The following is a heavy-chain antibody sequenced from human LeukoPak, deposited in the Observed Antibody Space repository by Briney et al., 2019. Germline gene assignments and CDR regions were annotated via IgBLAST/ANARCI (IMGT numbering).Heavy chain of an antibody. CDR2: ISGSGGST. J-gene: IGHJ5*02. V-gene: IGHV3-23*01. Sequence: GGSLRLSCAASGFTFSSYAMSWVRQAPGKGLEWVSAISGSGGSTYYAGSVKGRFTISRDNSKNTLYLQMNSLRAEDTAVYYCAKDRVVRGVTPNWFDPWGQGTLVTVSS. D-gene: IGHD3-10*01. CDR3: AKDRVVRGVTPNWFDP. CDR1: GFTFSSYA.